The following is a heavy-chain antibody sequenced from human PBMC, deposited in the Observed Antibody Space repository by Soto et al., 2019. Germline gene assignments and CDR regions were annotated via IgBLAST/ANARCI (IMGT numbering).Heavy chain of an antibody. Sequence: QVQLVQSGAEVKKPGASVKVSCKASGYTFTNFGISWVRQAPGQGLEWMGWISAYNGNTNYAQKFEARVTMTTDTSSSRASMEVTRLRFDDTAVYYCARGGTPIDYRGKRSMATVSS. CDR2: ISAYNGNT. D-gene: IGHD3-16*01. CDR3: ARGGTPIDY. J-gene: IGHJ4*02. CDR1: GYTFTNFG. V-gene: IGHV1-18*01.